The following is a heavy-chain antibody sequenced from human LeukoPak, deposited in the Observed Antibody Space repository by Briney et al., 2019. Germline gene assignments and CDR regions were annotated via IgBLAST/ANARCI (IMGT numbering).Heavy chain of an antibody. Sequence: GGSLRLSCAASGFNFNVAWMSWVRQAPGEGLEWIGRIKSKGGGGTADYAAPMKGRFVISRDDSKTTLYLQMNSLKADDSAVYYCASVGGHGYSDDSGHYYDFGHWGQGTLVTVSS. V-gene: IGHV3-15*01. CDR3: ASVGGHGYSDDSGHYYDFGH. CDR2: IKSKGGGGTA. CDR1: GFNFNVAW. J-gene: IGHJ4*02. D-gene: IGHD3-22*01.